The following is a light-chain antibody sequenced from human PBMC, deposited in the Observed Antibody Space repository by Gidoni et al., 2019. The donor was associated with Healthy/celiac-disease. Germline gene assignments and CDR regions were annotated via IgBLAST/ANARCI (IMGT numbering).Light chain of an antibody. J-gene: IGKJ4*01. V-gene: IGKV3-15*01. CDR1: QSVSSN. Sequence: EIVMTQSPATLSVSPGERATLSCRVSQSVSSNLAWYQQKPGQAPRLLIYGASTRATGIAARFSGSGSGTEFTLTISSLQSEDFAVYYCQQYNNWPPLLTFGGGTKVEIK. CDR2: GAS. CDR3: QQYNNWPPLLT.